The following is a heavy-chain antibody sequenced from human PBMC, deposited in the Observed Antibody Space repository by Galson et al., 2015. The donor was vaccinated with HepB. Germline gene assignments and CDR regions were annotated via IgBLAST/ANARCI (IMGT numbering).Heavy chain of an antibody. CDR3: ARENYYDLYYYYMDV. D-gene: IGHD3-3*01. Sequence: SVKVSCKASGYTFTSYGISWVRQAPGQGLEWMGWISAYNGNTNYAQKLQGRVTMTTDTSTSTAYMELRSLRSDDTAVYYCARENYYDLYYYYMDVWGKGTTVTVSS. CDR1: GYTFTSYG. J-gene: IGHJ6*03. CDR2: ISAYNGNT. V-gene: IGHV1-18*01.